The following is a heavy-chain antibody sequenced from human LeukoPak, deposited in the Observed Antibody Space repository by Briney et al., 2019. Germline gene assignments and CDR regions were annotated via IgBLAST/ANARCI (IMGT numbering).Heavy chain of an antibody. CDR2: ISWNSGSI. CDR3: AKDRDAYNPAYYFDY. D-gene: IGHD5-24*01. J-gene: IGHJ4*02. V-gene: IGHV3-9*01. Sequence: PGGSLRLSCAASGFTFDDYAMHWVRQAPGKGLEWVSGISWNSGSIGYADSVKGRFTISRDNAKNSLYLQMNSLRAEDTALYYCAKDRDAYNPAYYFDYWGQGTLVTVSS. CDR1: GFTFDDYA.